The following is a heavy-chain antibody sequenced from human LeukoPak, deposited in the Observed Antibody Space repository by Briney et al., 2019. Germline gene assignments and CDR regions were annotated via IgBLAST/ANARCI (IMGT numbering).Heavy chain of an antibody. J-gene: IGHJ4*02. D-gene: IGHD3-10*01. CDR1: GFTFSSYG. V-gene: IGHV3-33*01. CDR3: ARGSWFGELLYDYFDY. Sequence: GRSLRLSCAASGFTFSSYGMHWVRQAPGKGLERVAVIWYDGSNKYYADSVKGRFTISRDNSKNTLYLQMNSLRAEDTAVYYCARGSWFGELLYDYFDYWGQGTLVTVSS. CDR2: IWYDGSNK.